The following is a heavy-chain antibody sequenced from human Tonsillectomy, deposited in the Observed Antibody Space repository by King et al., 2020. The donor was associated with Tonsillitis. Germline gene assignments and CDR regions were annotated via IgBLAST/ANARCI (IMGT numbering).Heavy chain of an antibody. J-gene: IGHJ3*02. Sequence: QLVQSGGGLVQPGGSLRLSCAASGFTFSSYWMSWVRQAPGKGLEWVANIKQDGSEKYYVDSVKGRFTISRDNDKNSLYLQMNSLRAEDTAVYYCAREYWRRWWLLLRNDAFDSWCQGTMVSVSS. CDR1: GFTFSSYW. CDR2: IKQDGSEK. D-gene: IGHD3-22*01. CDR3: AREYWRRWWLLLRNDAFDS. V-gene: IGHV3-7*01.